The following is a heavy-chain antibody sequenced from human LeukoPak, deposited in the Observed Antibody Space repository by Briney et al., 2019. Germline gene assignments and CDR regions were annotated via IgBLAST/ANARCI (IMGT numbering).Heavy chain of an antibody. J-gene: IGHJ4*02. CDR3: ARDTYNYGSSAYYFDY. CDR1: GVSISSYS. V-gene: IGHV4-4*07. CDR2: IYTSGST. D-gene: IGHD5-18*01. Sequence: PSETLSLTCTVSGVSISSYSWSWLRQPAGKGLEWIGRIYTSGSTNYNPSLKSRVTMSVDTSKNQFSLKLSSVTAADTAVYYCARDTYNYGSSAYYFDYWGQGTLVTVSS.